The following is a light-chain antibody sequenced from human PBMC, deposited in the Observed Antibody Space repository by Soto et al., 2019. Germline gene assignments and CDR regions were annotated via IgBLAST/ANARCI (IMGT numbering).Light chain of an antibody. Sequence: QSVLTQPPSVSGAPGQGVTISCTGSSSNIGAGYDVHWYQQLPGTAPKLLIYGNSNRPSGVPDRFSGSKSGTSASLAITGLQAEDEADYYCQSYDSSLSGSRVFGGGTKVTVL. V-gene: IGLV1-40*01. CDR3: QSYDSSLSGSRV. CDR1: SSNIGAGYD. J-gene: IGLJ2*01. CDR2: GNS.